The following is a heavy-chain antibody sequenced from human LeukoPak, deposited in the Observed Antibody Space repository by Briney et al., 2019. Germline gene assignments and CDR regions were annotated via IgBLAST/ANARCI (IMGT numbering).Heavy chain of an antibody. V-gene: IGHV1-2*02. D-gene: IGHD3-9*01. CDR2: INPYSGDT. J-gene: IGHJ4*02. Sequence: ASVKVSCKASGYTFTGYYVHWVRQAPGQGLEWMGWINPYSGDTNFAQKFQGRVTMTRDTSISTAYMELSRLRSDDTAVYYCARGDNYDILTGYQTPSHLSDYWGQGTLVTVST. CDR1: GYTFTGYY. CDR3: ARGDNYDILTGYQTPSHLSDY.